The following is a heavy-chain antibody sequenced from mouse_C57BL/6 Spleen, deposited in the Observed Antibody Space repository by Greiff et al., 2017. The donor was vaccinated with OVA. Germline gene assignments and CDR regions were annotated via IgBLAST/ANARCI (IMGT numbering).Heavy chain of an antibody. CDR3: ATTRTTYFDY. V-gene: IGHV1-82*01. Sequence: VQLQESGPELVKPGASVKISCKASGYAFSSSWMNWVKQRPGKGLEWIGRIYPGDGDTNYNGKFKGKATLTADKSSSTAYMQLSSLTSEDSAVYFCATTRTTYFDYWGQGTTLPVSS. J-gene: IGHJ2*01. CDR2: IYPGDGDT. D-gene: IGHD4-1*02. CDR1: GYAFSSSW.